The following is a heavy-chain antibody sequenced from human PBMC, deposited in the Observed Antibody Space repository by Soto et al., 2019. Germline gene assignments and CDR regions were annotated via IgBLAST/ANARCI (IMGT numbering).Heavy chain of an antibody. V-gene: IGHV3-53*04. CDR1: GFTVSGVY. CDR2: IYRGGGT. J-gene: IGHJ3*02. CDR3: AREAPDGSGPYDI. Sequence: GSLRLSCEASGFTVSGVYMSWVRQAPGKGLEWVSVIYRGGGTYYADSVKGRFTISRHNSENTLYLQMNGLRAEDLAVYYCAREAPDGSGPYDIWGQGTMVTVSS. D-gene: IGHD6-19*01.